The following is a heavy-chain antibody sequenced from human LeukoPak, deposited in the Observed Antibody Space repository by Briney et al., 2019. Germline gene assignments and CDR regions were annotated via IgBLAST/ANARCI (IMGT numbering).Heavy chain of an antibody. J-gene: IGHJ4*02. D-gene: IGHD3-22*01. V-gene: IGHV4-61*02. CDR3: ARGYDRNGYQSRGFDY. CDR1: GGSLSSGSFY. Sequence: MPSQTLSLTCTVSGGSLSSGSFYWSWFRQTAGKGLEWIGRIYPSGDSQYSPSFRSRATISLDTRNQFSLKLSSVTAADTAVYFCARGYDRNGYQSRGFDYWGQGALVNVSS. CDR2: IYPSGDS.